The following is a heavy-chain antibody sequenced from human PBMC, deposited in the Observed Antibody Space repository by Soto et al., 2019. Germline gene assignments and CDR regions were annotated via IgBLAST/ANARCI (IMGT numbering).Heavy chain of an antibody. J-gene: IGHJ6*02. CDR3: ATPHLRGRQYDYRSPATASLYHSGLGV. CDR2: IVPVFGMV. D-gene: IGHD3-3*01. CDR1: RGTFNTSP. Sequence: QVLLAQSGAEVKKPGSSVKVSCQTSRGTFNTSPISWVRQAPGQGLEWLGDIVPVFGMVNYAQQFQDRLNLSADESTPSACREGSRLTPGDTAVYFCATPHLRGRQYDYRSPATASLYHSGLGVWGQGTTVIVSS. V-gene: IGHV1-69*01.